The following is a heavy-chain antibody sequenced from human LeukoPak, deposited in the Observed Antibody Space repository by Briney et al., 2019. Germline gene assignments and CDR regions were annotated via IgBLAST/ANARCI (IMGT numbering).Heavy chain of an antibody. CDR2: IKEDGSEK. CDR3: ARNARGPGDY. J-gene: IGHJ4*02. D-gene: IGHD2-2*01. CDR1: GLTFSTYW. V-gene: IGHV3-7*01. Sequence: GGSLRLSCAASGLTFSTYWMNWVCQAPGKGLEWVANIKEDGSEKYYVDSVKGRFTISRDNAKNSVYLQMNSLRAEDTAIYYCARNARGPGDYWGQGTVVTVSS.